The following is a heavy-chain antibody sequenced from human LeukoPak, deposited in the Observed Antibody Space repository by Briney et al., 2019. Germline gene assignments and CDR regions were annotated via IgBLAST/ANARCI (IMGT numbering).Heavy chain of an antibody. V-gene: IGHV3-66*01. CDR3: ARVYGSSYYFDY. D-gene: IGHD2-15*01. CDR2: IYNGGST. CDR1: GFTVSGYY. J-gene: IGHJ4*02. Sequence: GGSLRLSCAGSGFTVSGYYMSWVRQAPGKGLEWISVIYNGGSTHYADSVKGRFASSRDNSKNTLYLQMDSLRAEDTAIYYCARVYGSSYYFDYWGQGTLVTVSS.